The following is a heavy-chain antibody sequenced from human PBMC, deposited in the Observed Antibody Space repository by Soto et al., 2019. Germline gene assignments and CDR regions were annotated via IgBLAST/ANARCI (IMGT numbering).Heavy chain of an antibody. V-gene: IGHV3-9*01. CDR2: ISWNGAAT. Sequence: EAQLVESGGGLVQPGRSLRLSCVASGFTFDDYAIHWVRQAPGKGLEWVSGISWNGAATGYADSVTGRITISRDNAKNSTSLPMSTPRSQDTAIYSWTKLTLYGSGSDCRGQGTLVTVSS. D-gene: IGHD3-10*01. J-gene: IGHJ4*01. CDR1: GFTFDDYA. CDR3: TKLTLYGSGSDC.